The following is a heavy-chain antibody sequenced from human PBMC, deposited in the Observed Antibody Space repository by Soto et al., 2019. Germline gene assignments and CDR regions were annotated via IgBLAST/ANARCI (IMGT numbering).Heavy chain of an antibody. CDR2: IYYSGST. CDR1: GGSISSYY. V-gene: IGHV4-59*01. J-gene: IGHJ6*03. D-gene: IGHD3-10*01. CDR3: ARADYGSGSYYNNYYYYMDV. Sequence: SETLSLTCTVSGGSISSYYRSWIRQPPGKGLEWIGYIYYSGSTNYNPSLKSRVTISVDTSKNQFSLKLSSVTAADTAVYYCARADYGSGSYYNNYYYYMDVWGKGTTVTVSS.